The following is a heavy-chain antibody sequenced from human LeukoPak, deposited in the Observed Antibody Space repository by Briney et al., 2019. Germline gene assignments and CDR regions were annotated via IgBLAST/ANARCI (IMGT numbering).Heavy chain of an antibody. J-gene: IGHJ4*02. CDR1: GGSISTSNYY. V-gene: IGHV4-39*06. D-gene: IGHD1-26*01. Sequence: SETLSLTCTVSGGSISTSNYYWGWIRQPPGKGLEWIGNIFYSGSTYYSPSLRSRVTISVDTSKNQFPLKLSSVTAADTAVYYCARHGGSYEEGFDYWGQGTLVTVSS. CDR2: IFYSGST. CDR3: ARHGGSYEEGFDY.